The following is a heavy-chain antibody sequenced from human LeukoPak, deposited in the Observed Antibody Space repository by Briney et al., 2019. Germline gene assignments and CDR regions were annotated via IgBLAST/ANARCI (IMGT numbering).Heavy chain of an antibody. Sequence: SETLSLTCAVYGGSFSGYYWGWIRQPPGKGLEWIGEINHSGSSNYKPSLKSRVTISVDTSKNQFSLKLSSVTAADTAVYSCARGRGYNAFDIWGQGTMVTVSS. V-gene: IGHV4-34*01. CDR2: INHSGSS. CDR3: ARGRGYNAFDI. CDR1: GGSFSGYY. D-gene: IGHD5-18*01. J-gene: IGHJ3*02.